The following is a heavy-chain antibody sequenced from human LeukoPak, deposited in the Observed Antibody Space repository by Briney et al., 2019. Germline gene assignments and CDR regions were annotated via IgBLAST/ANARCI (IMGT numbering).Heavy chain of an antibody. V-gene: IGHV3-23*01. J-gene: IGHJ4*02. CDR2: ISGSGGTT. CDR3: AKDQAVRGIDVFDY. CDR1: GFTFSSYA. Sequence: GGSLRLSCAASGFTFSSYAMSWVRQAPGKGLEWVSAISGSGGTTYYADSVKGRFIISRDNPKNTLYLQMNSLRAEDTAVYYCAKDQAVRGIDVFDYWGQGTLVTVSS. D-gene: IGHD3-10*01.